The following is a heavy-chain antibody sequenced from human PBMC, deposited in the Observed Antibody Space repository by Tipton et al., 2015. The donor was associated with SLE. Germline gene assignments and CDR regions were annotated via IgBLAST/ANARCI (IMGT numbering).Heavy chain of an antibody. CDR2: IYYGGST. J-gene: IGHJ4*02. Sequence: TLSLTCTVSGGSISSHYWSWIRQPPGKGLEWIGYIYYGGSTNYNPSLKSRVTISVDTSKNQFSLKLSSMTAADTAVYYCARGGGLSPFDYWGQGTLVTVSS. CDR1: GGSISSHY. V-gene: IGHV4-59*08. CDR3: ARGGGLSPFDY.